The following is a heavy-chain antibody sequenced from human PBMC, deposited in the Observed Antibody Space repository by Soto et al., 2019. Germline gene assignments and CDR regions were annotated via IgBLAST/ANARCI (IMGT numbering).Heavy chain of an antibody. V-gene: IGHV3-66*01. CDR1: GITVSNNS. D-gene: IGHD6-13*01. CDR3: ARDPPGIAAAGGG. Sequence: EVPLVESGGGLVQPGGSLRLSCAASGITVSNNSMSWVRQAPGKGLECVSLIYSNGDTRYADSVKGRFTISRDNSKNTVYLQMNSLRAEDTAVYYCARDPPGIAAAGGGWGQGTTVTVSS. CDR2: IYSNGDT. J-gene: IGHJ6*02.